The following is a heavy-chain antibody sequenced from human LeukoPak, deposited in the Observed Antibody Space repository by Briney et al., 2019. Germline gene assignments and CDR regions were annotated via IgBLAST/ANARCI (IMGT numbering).Heavy chain of an antibody. J-gene: IGHJ4*02. Sequence: PGGSLRLSCAASGYTFSSYGMHWVRQAPGKGLEWVAVISYDGSNKCYADSVKGRFTISRDNSKNTLYLQMNSLRAEDTAVYYCAWDDSSGYGLDYWGQGTLVTVSS. V-gene: IGHV3-30*03. D-gene: IGHD3-22*01. CDR3: AWDDSSGYGLDY. CDR1: GYTFSSYG. CDR2: ISYDGSNK.